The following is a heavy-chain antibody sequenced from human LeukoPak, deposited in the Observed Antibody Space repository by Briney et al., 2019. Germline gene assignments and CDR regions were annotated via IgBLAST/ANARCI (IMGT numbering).Heavy chain of an antibody. CDR1: GFTFSSYG. CDR3: VGGSGSRRWVDY. CDR2: ISFDASNT. D-gene: IGHD3-10*01. Sequence: GGSLRLSCAASGFTFSSYGMHWVRQAPGKGLEWVALISFDASNTYYADSVKGRFTISRDNSKNTLYLQMNSLRAEDTAVYYCVGGSGSRRWVDYWGQGTLVTVSS. V-gene: IGHV3-30*03. J-gene: IGHJ4*02.